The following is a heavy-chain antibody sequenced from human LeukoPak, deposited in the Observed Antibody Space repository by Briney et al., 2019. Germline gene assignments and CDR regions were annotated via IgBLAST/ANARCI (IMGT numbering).Heavy chain of an antibody. J-gene: IGHJ6*03. D-gene: IGHD1-20*01. CDR2: IIPIFGTA. Sequence: ASVKVSCKASGGTFSSYAISWVRQAPGQGLEWMGGIIPIFGTANYAQKFQGRVAITADESTSTAYMELSSLRSEDTAVYYCARSPPGITGTYYYYYYMDVWGKGTTVTVSS. CDR3: ARSPPGITGTYYYYYYMDV. V-gene: IGHV1-69*01. CDR1: GGTFSSYA.